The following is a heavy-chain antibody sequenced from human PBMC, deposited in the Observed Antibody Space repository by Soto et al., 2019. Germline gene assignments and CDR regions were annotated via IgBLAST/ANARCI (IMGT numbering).Heavy chain of an antibody. CDR3: ARDKTGRDYYYYGMDV. D-gene: IGHD1-26*01. Sequence: EVKLVESGGGLVQPGGSLRLSCVASGFTFSSYEMNWVRQAPGKGLEWVSYIRSSGSAIYYADSVEGRFTISRDNAKNSLYLQMNSLRGDDTAVYYCARDKTGRDYYYYGMDVW. J-gene: IGHJ6*01. CDR1: GFTFSSYE. CDR2: IRSSGSAI. V-gene: IGHV3-48*03.